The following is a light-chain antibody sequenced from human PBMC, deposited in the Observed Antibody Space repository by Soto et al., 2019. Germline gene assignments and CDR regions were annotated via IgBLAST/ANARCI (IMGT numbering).Light chain of an antibody. Sequence: ENVLTQSPGTLSLSPGERATLSCRASQSVSGSYLAWYQQKPGQAPSLLIYDASSRATGIPDRFSGSGSGTDFTLTNSSLEPEDFAVYYCQQYGSSPRTFGQGTKVEIK. CDR2: DAS. V-gene: IGKV3-20*01. CDR3: QQYGSSPRT. CDR1: QSVSGSY. J-gene: IGKJ1*01.